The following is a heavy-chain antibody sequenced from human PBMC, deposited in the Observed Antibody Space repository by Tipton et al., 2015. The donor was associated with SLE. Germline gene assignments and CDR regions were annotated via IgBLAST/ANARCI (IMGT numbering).Heavy chain of an antibody. CDR2: ISNSGSSP. V-gene: IGHV3-23*01. Sequence: SLRLSCAASGFTLSTYAMGWVRHVPGKEPEWVSAISNSGSSPYYADSVKCRFTISRDNSKNTLYLQLSSLRVGDTAVYYCARGGGSIIYLYFDLCGRVSLVTVSS. J-gene: IGHJ2*01. CDR1: GFTLSTYA. D-gene: IGHD1-14*01. CDR3: ARGGGSIIYLYFDL.